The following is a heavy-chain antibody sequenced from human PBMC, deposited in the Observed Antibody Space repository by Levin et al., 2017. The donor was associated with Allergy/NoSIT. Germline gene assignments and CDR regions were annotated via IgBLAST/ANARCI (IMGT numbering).Heavy chain of an antibody. D-gene: IGHD2-2*01. CDR3: ARGGCSSTSCLDN. V-gene: IGHV3-74*01. CDR1: GFTVSNYW. Sequence: RPGGSLRLSCAASGFTVSNYWMHWVRQAPGKGLVWVSHINSDGSNTNYADSVKGRFTISRDNAKNTLYLQMNSLRDEDTAVYYCARGGCSSTSCLDNWGQGTLVTVSP. J-gene: IGHJ4*02. CDR2: INSDGSNT.